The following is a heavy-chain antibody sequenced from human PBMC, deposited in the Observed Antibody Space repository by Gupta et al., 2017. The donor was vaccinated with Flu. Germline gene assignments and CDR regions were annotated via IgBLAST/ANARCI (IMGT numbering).Heavy chain of an antibody. D-gene: IGHD6-13*01. CDR1: GFTFSSYS. CDR3: ARDSSSIAAAGTQWFDP. J-gene: IGHJ5*02. Sequence: EVQLVESGGGLVKPGGSLRLSCAASGFTFSSYSMNWVRPAPGKGLEWVSSISSSSSYIYYADSVKGRFTISRDNAKNSLYLQMNSLRAEDTAVYYCARDSSSIAAAGTQWFDPWGQGTLVTVSS. V-gene: IGHV3-21*01. CDR2: ISSSSSYI.